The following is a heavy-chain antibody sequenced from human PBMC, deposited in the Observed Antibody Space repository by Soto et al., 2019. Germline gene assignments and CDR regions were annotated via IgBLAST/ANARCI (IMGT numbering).Heavy chain of an antibody. CDR3: ARANVDTSVVNEYCFDY. V-gene: IGHV3-21*01. J-gene: IGHJ4*02. CDR1: GFTFRSYK. D-gene: IGHD5-18*01. Sequence: PGVSLRLSCAVFGFTFRSYKMTWVRQAPGQGLEWVSSVSSTSGYIYYGYSVKGRFTISRDTAKNSLYLQMNRLSAEDTAVYYCARANVDTSVVNEYCFDYWGQGTLVTVSS. CDR2: VSSTSGYI.